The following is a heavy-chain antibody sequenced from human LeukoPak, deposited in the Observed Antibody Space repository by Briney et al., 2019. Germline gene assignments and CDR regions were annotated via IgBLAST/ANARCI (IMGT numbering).Heavy chain of an antibody. J-gene: IGHJ6*03. Sequence: GGSLRLSCVASGFTFSTYGMSWVRQAPGKGLEWVSSISSSSSYIYYADSVKGRFTISRDNAKNSLYLQMNSLRAEDTAVYYCARDTSRCSGGSCYFYMDVWGKGTTVTVSS. D-gene: IGHD2-15*01. CDR1: GFTFSTYG. V-gene: IGHV3-21*01. CDR3: ARDTSRCSGGSCYFYMDV. CDR2: ISSSSSYI.